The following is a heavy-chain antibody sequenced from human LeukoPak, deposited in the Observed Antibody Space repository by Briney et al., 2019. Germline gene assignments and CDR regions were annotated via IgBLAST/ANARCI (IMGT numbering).Heavy chain of an antibody. CDR2: ISYDGSNK. CDR3: ASDDYGDYDAGDY. J-gene: IGHJ4*02. D-gene: IGHD4-17*01. V-gene: IGHV3-30-3*01. CDR1: GFTFSSYA. Sequence: GGSLRLSCAASGFTFSSYAMHWVRQAPGKGLEWVAVISYDGSNKYYADSVKGRFTISRDNSKNTLYLQMNSLRAEDTAVYYCASDDYGDYDAGDYWGQGTLVTVSS.